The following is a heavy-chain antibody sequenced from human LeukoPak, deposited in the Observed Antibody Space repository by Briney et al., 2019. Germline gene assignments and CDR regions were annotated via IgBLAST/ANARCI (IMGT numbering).Heavy chain of an antibody. CDR2: TYYRSKWYN. CDR1: GDSVSSNSAA. V-gene: IGHV6-1*01. Sequence: KHSQTLSLTCAISGDSVSSNSAAWNWIRQSPSRGLEWLGRTYYRSKWYNDYAVSVKSRITINPDTSKNQFSLQLNSVTPEDTAVYYCARGQRMTTVTTMNAFDIWGQGTMVTVSS. D-gene: IGHD4-17*01. CDR3: ARGQRMTTVTTMNAFDI. J-gene: IGHJ3*02.